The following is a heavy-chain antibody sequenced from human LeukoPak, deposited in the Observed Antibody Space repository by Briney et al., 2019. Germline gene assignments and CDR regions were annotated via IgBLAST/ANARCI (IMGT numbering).Heavy chain of an antibody. CDR1: GYTFTSYY. V-gene: IGHV1-46*01. CDR2: INPSGGST. Sequence: ASVKVSCKASGYTFTSYYMHWVRQAPGQGLEWMGIINPSGGSTSYAQRFQGRVTMTRDTSTSTVYMELSSLRSEDTAVYYCARGWYYYDSSGYYPAFDIWGQGTMVTVPS. CDR3: ARGWYYYDSSGYYPAFDI. D-gene: IGHD3-22*01. J-gene: IGHJ3*02.